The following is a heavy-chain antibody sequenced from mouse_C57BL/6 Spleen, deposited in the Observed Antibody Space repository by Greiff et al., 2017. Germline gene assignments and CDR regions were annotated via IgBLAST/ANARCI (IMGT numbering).Heavy chain of an antibody. V-gene: IGHV1-62-2*01. D-gene: IGHD1-1*01. CDR3: ARREEAYYGSSYWFAY. Sequence: VQLQQSGAELVKPGASVKLSCKASGYTFTEYTIHWVKQRSGQGLEWIGWFYPGSGSIKYNEKFKDKATLTADKSSSTVYMELSRLTSDDSAVYYLARREEAYYGSSYWFAYWGQGTLVTVSA. CDR1: GYTFTEYT. J-gene: IGHJ3*01. CDR2: FYPGSGSI.